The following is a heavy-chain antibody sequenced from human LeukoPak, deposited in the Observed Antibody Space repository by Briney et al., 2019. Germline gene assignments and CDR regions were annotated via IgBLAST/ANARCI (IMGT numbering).Heavy chain of an antibody. CDR2: INPNSGGT. Sequence: GASVKVSCKASGYTFTGYYIHWVRQAPGQGLEWMGWINPNSGGTNYAQKFQGRVTMTRDTSISTAYMELSRLRSDDTAVYYCARGRSSGIAARQALDYWGQGTLVTVSS. D-gene: IGHD6-6*01. J-gene: IGHJ4*02. CDR3: ARGRSSGIAARQALDY. V-gene: IGHV1-2*02. CDR1: GYTFTGYY.